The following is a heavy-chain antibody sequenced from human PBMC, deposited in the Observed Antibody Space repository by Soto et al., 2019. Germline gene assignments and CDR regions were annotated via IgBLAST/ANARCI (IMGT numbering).Heavy chain of an antibody. Sequence: PSETLSLTCAVSGGSISSGGYSWSWIRQPPGKGLEWIGYIYHSGSTYYNPSLKSRVTISVDRSKNQFSLKLSSVTAADTAVYYCARGEVDSSGFQNWFDPWGQGTLVTVSS. CDR3: ARGEVDSSGFQNWFDP. V-gene: IGHV4-30-2*01. D-gene: IGHD3-22*01. CDR1: GGSISSGGYS. CDR2: IYHSGST. J-gene: IGHJ5*02.